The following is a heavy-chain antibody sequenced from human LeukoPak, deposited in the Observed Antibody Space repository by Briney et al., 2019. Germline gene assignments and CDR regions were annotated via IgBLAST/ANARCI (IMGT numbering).Heavy chain of an antibody. CDR2: INPSGGST. V-gene: IGHV1-46*01. CDR3: ARPGHGSGWCGSFDY. D-gene: IGHD6-19*01. CDR1: GYTFTGYY. J-gene: IGHJ4*02. Sequence: GASVKVSCKASGYTFTGYYMHWVRQAPGQGLEWMGIINPSGGSTSYAQKFQGRVTMTRDTSTSTVYMELSSLRSEDTAVYYCARPGHGSGWCGSFDYWGQGTLVTVSS.